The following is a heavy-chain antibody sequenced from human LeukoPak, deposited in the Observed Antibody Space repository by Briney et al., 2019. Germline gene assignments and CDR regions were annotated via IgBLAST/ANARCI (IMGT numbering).Heavy chain of an antibody. CDR1: GYTFTGHY. J-gene: IGHJ6*03. Sequence: ASVKVSCKASGYTFTGHYIHWVRQAPGQGLEWMGWINPNSGGTNYAQKFQGRVTMTSDTSIRTAYMELSRLRSDDTAVYYCVRHLDTRNYYYLDVWGKGTTVTVSS. D-gene: IGHD1-1*01. V-gene: IGHV1-2*02. CDR2: INPNSGGT. CDR3: VRHLDTRNYYYLDV.